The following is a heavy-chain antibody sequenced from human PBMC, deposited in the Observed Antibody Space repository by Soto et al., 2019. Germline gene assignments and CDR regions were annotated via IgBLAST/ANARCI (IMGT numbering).Heavy chain of an antibody. J-gene: IGHJ4*02. V-gene: IGHV4-61*01. D-gene: IGHD3-22*01. CDR3: ARGAGNSYYAYHFDN. Sequence: SETLSRTCAVCGDSVTSVNYFWTWIRQPPGGGLEWIGYISNIGISKYNPSLKSRVAMSQGTSKNQFSLHLHSVTAADTAVYFCARGAGNSYYAYHFDNRGQGDLVAVSS. CDR2: ISNIGIS. CDR1: GDSVTSVNYF.